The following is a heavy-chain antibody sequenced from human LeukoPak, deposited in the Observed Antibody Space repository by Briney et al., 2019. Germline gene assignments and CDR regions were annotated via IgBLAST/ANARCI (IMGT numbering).Heavy chain of an antibody. D-gene: IGHD2-15*01. CDR3: ARPTGRYCSGGSCYSGFDY. V-gene: IGHV3-48*04. Sequence: SGGSLRLSCAASGFTFSSYSMNWVRQAPGKGLEWVSYISSSGSTIYYADSVKGRFTISRDNAKNSLYLQMNSLRAEDTAVYYCARPTGRYCSGGSCYSGFDYWGQGTLVTVSS. J-gene: IGHJ4*02. CDR2: ISSSGSTI. CDR1: GFTFSSYS.